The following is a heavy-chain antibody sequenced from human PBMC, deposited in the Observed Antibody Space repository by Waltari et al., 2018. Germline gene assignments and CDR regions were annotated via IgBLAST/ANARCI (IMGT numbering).Heavy chain of an antibody. CDR3: ARVTYGDYVDDYYYMDV. CDR1: GFTVSSNY. J-gene: IGHJ6*03. D-gene: IGHD4-17*01. Sequence: EVQLVETGGGLIQPGGSLRLSCAASGFTVSSNYMSWVRQAPGKGLEWVSVIYSGGSTYYADSVKGRFTISRDNSKNTLYLQMNSLRAEDTAVYYCARVTYGDYVDDYYYMDVWGKGTTVTVSS. CDR2: IYSGGST. V-gene: IGHV3-53*02.